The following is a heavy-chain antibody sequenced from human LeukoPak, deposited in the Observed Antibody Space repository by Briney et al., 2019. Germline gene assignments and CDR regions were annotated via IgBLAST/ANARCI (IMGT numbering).Heavy chain of an antibody. CDR3: ARGAVQKLAARPDKTLYYYYMDV. D-gene: IGHD6-6*01. J-gene: IGHJ6*03. CDR1: GGTFSSYA. Sequence: ASVKVSCKASGGTFSSYAISWVRQAPGQGLEWMGGIIPIFGTANYAQKFQGRVTITADKSTSTAYMELSSLRSEDTAVYYCARGAVQKLAARPDKTLYYYYMDVWGKGTTVTVSS. CDR2: IIPIFGTA. V-gene: IGHV1-69*06.